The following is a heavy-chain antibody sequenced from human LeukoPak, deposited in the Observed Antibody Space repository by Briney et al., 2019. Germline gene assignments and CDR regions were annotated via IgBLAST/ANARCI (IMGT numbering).Heavy chain of an antibody. D-gene: IGHD1/OR15-1a*01. Sequence: ASVKVSCKASGYTFTSYDINWVRQATGQGLEWMGWMNPNSGNTGYAQKFQGRVTMTRNTSISTAYMELSSLRSEDTAVYYCAKGQTTAYYYYYYYMDVWGKGTTVTISS. CDR2: MNPNSGNT. J-gene: IGHJ6*03. CDR1: GYTFTSYD. CDR3: AKGQTTAYYYYYYYMDV. V-gene: IGHV1-8*01.